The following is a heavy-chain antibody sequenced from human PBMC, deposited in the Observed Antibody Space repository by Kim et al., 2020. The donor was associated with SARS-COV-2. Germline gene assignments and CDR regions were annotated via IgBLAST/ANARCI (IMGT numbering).Heavy chain of an antibody. CDR2: IHSGDTPI. J-gene: IGHJ4*02. V-gene: IGHV3-48*03. CDR3: ARVYCSRSSCQREGALDY. D-gene: IGHD2-15*01. Sequence: GGSLRLSCVASGFTFSSYEMTWVRQAPGKGLEWISYIHSGDTPIYYADSVKGRFTISRDSARNSLYLQMSSLRVEDTAVYFCARVYCSRSSCQREGALDYWGLGTLVTVSS. CDR1: GFTFSSYE.